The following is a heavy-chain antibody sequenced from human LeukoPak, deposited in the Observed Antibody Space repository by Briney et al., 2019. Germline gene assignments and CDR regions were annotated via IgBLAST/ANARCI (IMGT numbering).Heavy chain of an antibody. D-gene: IGHD2-15*01. J-gene: IGHJ5*02. Sequence: SETLSLTCNVYGGSISDYYWNWIRQPPGKGLEWIGYIHHSGTTSSNPSLKSRVTISIDTPKNQFSLNLNSVTAADTAIYYCARWPIHLGYCSGSLCHKWFDPWGQGTLVTVSS. CDR2: IHHSGTT. CDR3: ARWPIHLGYCSGSLCHKWFDP. CDR1: GGSISDYY. V-gene: IGHV4-59*08.